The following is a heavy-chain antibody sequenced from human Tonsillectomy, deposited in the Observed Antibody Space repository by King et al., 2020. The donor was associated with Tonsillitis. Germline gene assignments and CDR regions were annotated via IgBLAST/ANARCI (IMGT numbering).Heavy chain of an antibody. CDR1: GYAFTHYA. Sequence: QLVQSGSELKKPGASVKVSCKASGYAFTHYAMNWVRQAPGQGLEWMGWINTNAGNTGNPTYAQGFTGRFVLALDTSASTAYLQISNLKSEDTAVYYCVRDDWGSDFWGQGTLVTVSS. CDR2: INTNAGNTGNP. J-gene: IGHJ4*02. CDR3: VRDDWGSDF. D-gene: IGHD7-27*01. V-gene: IGHV7-4-1*02.